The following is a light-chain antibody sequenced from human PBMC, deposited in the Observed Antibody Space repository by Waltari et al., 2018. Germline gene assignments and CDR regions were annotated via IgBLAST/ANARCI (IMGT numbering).Light chain of an antibody. CDR2: EVT. J-gene: IGLJ2*01. V-gene: IGLV2-8*01. CDR1: SNDVGHIYY. Sequence: QSALTQPPSASGSPGQSVTISCTGTSNDVGHIYYVPWFQQHPDKVPKLMIYEVTQRPSGVPDLFSGSKSGNTAPLTVSGRQAEDEADYYCSSYADNNIVIFGGGTKLTVL. CDR3: SSYADNNIVI.